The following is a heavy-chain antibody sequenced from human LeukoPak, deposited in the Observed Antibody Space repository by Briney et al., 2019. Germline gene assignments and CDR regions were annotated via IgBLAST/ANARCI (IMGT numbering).Heavy chain of an antibody. CDR2: IIPILGIA. CDR3: ASPIPYGDYSRFDY. CDR1: GGTFSSYA. D-gene: IGHD4-17*01. V-gene: IGHV1-69*04. Sequence: SVKVSCKASGGTFSSYAISWVRQAPGQGLEWMGRIIPILGIANYAQKLQGRVTITADKSTSTAYMELSSLRSEDTAVYYCASPIPYGDYSRFDYWGQGTLVAVSS. J-gene: IGHJ4*02.